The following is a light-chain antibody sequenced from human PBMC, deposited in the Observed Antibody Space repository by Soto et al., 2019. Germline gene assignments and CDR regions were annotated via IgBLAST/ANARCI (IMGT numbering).Light chain of an antibody. CDR2: GAS. CDR3: QQNDGSPPYT. V-gene: IGKV3-20*01. J-gene: IGKJ2*01. Sequence: EIVLTQSPGTLSLSPGERATLSCRASQGVRSNYLAWYQQKPGQAPRLLIYGASSRASGIPDRFSGSGSGTDFTLTISRLEPEDFAVYYCQQNDGSPPYTFGQGTKLEIK. CDR1: QGVRSNY.